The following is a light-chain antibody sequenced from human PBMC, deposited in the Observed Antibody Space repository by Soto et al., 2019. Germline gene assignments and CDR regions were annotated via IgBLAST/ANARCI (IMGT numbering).Light chain of an antibody. CDR1: SSDVGSYNL. V-gene: IGLV2-23*02. Sequence: QSVLTQPASVSGSPGQSITISCTGTSSDVGSYNLVSWCQQHPGKAPKLMIYEVSKRPSGVSNGFSGSKSGNTASLTISGLQAEDEDDYYCCSYAGSSTFYVFGTATKVTVL. CDR2: EVS. CDR3: CSYAGSSTFYV. J-gene: IGLJ1*01.